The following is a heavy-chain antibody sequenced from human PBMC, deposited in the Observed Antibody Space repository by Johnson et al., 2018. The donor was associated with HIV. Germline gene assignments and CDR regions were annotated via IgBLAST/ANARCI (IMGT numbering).Heavy chain of an antibody. CDR3: AREGSQVAFDI. V-gene: IGHV3-7*03. Sequence: VQLVESGGGVVQPGRSLRLSCAASGFTFSRYAMHWVRQAPGKGLEWVANIKQDGSEKYYLDSVKGRFTISRDNAKNSLYLQMNSLRAEDTAVYYCAREGSQVAFDIWGQGTMVTVSS. J-gene: IGHJ3*02. CDR2: IKQDGSEK. CDR1: GFTFSRYA.